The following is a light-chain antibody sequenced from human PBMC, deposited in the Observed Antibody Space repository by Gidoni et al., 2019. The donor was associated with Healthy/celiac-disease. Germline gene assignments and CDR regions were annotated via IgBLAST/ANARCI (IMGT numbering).Light chain of an antibody. J-gene: IGLJ2*01. CDR3: QSYDSSLSGAV. Sequence: QSVLTHLPSVSGAPGLRVTLSCTGSSSNIRGGDDVHWYQQLPGTAPKLLIYGTSNRPSGVPDRFSGSKSGTSASLASTGLQAEDEANYSCQSYDSSLSGAVFGGGTKLTVL. CDR1: SSNIRGGDD. CDR2: GTS. V-gene: IGLV1-40*01.